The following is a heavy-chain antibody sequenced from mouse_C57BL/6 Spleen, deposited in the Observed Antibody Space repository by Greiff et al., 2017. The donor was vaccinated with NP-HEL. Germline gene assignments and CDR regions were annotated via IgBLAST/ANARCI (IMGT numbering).Heavy chain of an antibody. CDR3: AREFYDGYYDVYFDY. CDR1: GYTFTSYN. V-gene: IGHV1-12*01. D-gene: IGHD2-3*01. J-gene: IGHJ2*01. CDR2: IYPGNGDT. Sequence: QVQLKQSGAELVRPGASVKMSCKASGYTFTSYNMHWVKQTPRQGLEWIGAIYPGNGDTSYNQKFKGKATLTVDKSSSTAYMQLSSLTSEDSAVYFCAREFYDGYYDVYFDYWGQGTTLTVSS.